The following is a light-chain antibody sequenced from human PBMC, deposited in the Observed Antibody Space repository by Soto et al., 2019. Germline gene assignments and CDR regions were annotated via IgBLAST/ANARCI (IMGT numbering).Light chain of an antibody. CDR1: QTVSSSY. CDR2: GAS. V-gene: IGKV3-20*01. J-gene: IGKJ1*01. CDR3: QQYVGSPQT. Sequence: EIVLTQSPGTLSLSPGERATLSCRASQTVSSSYLAWYQQKPGQAPRLLIYGASNRATGIPDRFSGSGSGTDFTLTISRLEPEDFAVYYCQQYVGSPQTFGQGTKVEIK.